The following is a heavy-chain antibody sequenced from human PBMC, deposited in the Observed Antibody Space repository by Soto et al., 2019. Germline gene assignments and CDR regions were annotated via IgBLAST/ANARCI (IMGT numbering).Heavy chain of an antibody. CDR1: GGSISRGGYY. Sequence: SETLSLTCTVSGGSISRGGYYWSWIRQHTGKGLEWIGYIYYSGSTYYNPSLKSRVTISVDTSKNQFSLKLSSVTAADTAVYYCARGVDCSSTSCYVPVNWFDPWGQGTLVTVSS. J-gene: IGHJ5*02. CDR2: IYYSGST. D-gene: IGHD2-2*01. CDR3: ARGVDCSSTSCYVPVNWFDP. V-gene: IGHV4-31*03.